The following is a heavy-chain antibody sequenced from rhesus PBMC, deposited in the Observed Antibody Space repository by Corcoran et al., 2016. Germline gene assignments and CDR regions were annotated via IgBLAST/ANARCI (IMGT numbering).Heavy chain of an antibody. Sequence: QVQLQESGPGVVKPSETLSLTCAVSGGSISDSYRWSWIRQPPGKGLEWIGYIYGSSTSTTYNPSLKSRFTISKYTSKNQFSLTLSSVTAADTAVYYCARGGSTWFYWGQGVLVTVSS. CDR2: IYGSSTST. J-gene: IGHJ4*01. D-gene: IGHD2-2*01. CDR3: ARGGSTWFY. CDR1: GGSISDSYR. V-gene: IGHV4S10*01.